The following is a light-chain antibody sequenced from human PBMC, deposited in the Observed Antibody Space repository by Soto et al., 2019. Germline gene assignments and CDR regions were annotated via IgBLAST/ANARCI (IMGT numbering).Light chain of an antibody. Sequence: DIVMTQSPLSLSVTPGQPASISCSQSLLHSDGKTYLNWYVQKPGQPPQLLIYEVSNRFSGVPDRFSGSGSGTDFTLKIRRVEAEDVGVYYCMQITQLPYTFGQGTKLEIK. J-gene: IGKJ2*01. CDR1: QSLLHSDGKTY. CDR2: EVS. V-gene: IGKV2D-29*01. CDR3: MQITQLPYT.